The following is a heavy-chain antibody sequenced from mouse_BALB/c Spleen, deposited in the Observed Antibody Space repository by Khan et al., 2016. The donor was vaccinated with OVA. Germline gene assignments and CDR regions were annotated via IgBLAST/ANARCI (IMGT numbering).Heavy chain of an antibody. V-gene: IGHV6-6*02. Sequence: EVKLEESGGGLVQPGGSMKLSCVASGFTFSNYWMNWVRQSPERGLEWVAEIRLKYNSYATQYAESVKGRFIISRDDSKSSVYLQMNNIRAEDTGNYYCSRDYNDAMDYWGQGTSVTVSS. D-gene: IGHD1-3*01. CDR3: SRDYNDAMDY. J-gene: IGHJ4*01. CDR1: GFTFSNYW. CDR2: IRLKYNSYAT.